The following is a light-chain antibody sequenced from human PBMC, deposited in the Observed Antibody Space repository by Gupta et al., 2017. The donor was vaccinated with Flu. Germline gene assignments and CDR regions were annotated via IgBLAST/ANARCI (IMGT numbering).Light chain of an antibody. Sequence: DVVMTQSPLSLAVTLGQPASISCRSSQGLVYSDGNTYLHWFQQRPSQSPRRLIHLVSYRDSGVPDRFSGSGSGTDFTLKISRVEAEDVGIYYCMQGAHWPWAFGQGTKVEIK. V-gene: IGKV2-30*01. CDR2: LVS. CDR3: MQGAHWPWA. CDR1: QGLVYSDGNTY. J-gene: IGKJ1*01.